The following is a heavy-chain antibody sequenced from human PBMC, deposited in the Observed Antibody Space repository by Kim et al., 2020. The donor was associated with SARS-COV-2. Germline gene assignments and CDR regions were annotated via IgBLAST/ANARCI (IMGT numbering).Heavy chain of an antibody. V-gene: IGHV3-21*01. CDR1: GFTFSSYS. CDR3: ARGYGSGSYYQIRNLYYFDY. D-gene: IGHD3-10*01. J-gene: IGHJ4*02. CDR2: ISSSSSYI. Sequence: LSLTCAASGFTFSSYSMNWVRQAPGKGLEWVSSISSSSSYIYYADSVKGRFTISRDNAKNSLYLQMNSLRAEDTAVYYCARGYGSGSYYQIRNLYYFDYWGQGTLVTVSS.